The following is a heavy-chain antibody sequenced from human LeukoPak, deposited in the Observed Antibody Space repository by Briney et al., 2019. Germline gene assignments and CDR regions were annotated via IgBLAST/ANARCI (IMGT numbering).Heavy chain of an antibody. CDR1: GGSINSSSYY. CDR3: AREVVEDWFDP. D-gene: IGHD2-15*01. V-gene: IGHV4-39*02. J-gene: IGHJ5*02. Sequence: SSETLSLTCTVSGGSINSSSYYWGWIRQPPGEALEWIGSIYHSGYTYYNPSLKSRVTISVDTSKSQFSLKLSSVTAADTAVYYCAREVVEDWFDPWGQGTLVTVSS. CDR2: IYHSGYT.